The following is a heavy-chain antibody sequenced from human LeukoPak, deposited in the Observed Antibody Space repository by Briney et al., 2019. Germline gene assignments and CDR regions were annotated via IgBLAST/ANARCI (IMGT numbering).Heavy chain of an antibody. Sequence: SETLSLTCTVSGYSISSGYYWGWIRQPPGKRLEWIGSGSTYYNPSLKSRVTISVDTSKNQFSLKLSSVTAADTAVYYCATSRSSWYYFDYWGQGTLVTVSS. CDR3: ATSRSSWYYFDY. CDR2: SGST. CDR1: GYSISSGYY. D-gene: IGHD6-13*01. V-gene: IGHV4-38-2*02. J-gene: IGHJ4*02.